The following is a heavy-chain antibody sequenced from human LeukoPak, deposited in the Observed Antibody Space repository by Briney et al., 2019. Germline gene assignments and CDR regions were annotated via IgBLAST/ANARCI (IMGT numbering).Heavy chain of an antibody. CDR2: IYTSGST. J-gene: IGHJ4*02. Sequence: SETLSLTCTVSGGSISNYYWSWIRQPAGKGLEWIGRIYTSGSTNYNPSLKSRVTISVDTSKNQFSLKLSSVTAADTAVYYCARALPGGTFPYYFDYWGQGTLVTVSS. D-gene: IGHD3-16*01. CDR1: GGSISNYY. CDR3: ARALPGGTFPYYFDY. V-gene: IGHV4-4*07.